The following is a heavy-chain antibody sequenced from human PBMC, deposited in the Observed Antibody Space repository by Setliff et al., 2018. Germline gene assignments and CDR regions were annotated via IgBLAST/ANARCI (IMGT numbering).Heavy chain of an antibody. V-gene: IGHV3-23*01. CDR3: AKRGPYCSGGTCHYYFDY. Sequence: GGSLRLSCAASGFTFSNFAMTWVRQAPGKGLEWVSGISGSGDKTYNADSVKGRFTISRDNSKNTVYLEMNSLRAEDTAVYYCAKRGPYCSGGTCHYYFDYWGQGTLVTVSS. J-gene: IGHJ4*02. D-gene: IGHD2-15*01. CDR1: GFTFSNFA. CDR2: ISGSGDKT.